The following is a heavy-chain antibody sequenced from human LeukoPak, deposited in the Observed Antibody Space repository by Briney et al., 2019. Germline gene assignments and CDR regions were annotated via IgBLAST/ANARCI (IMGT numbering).Heavy chain of an antibody. Sequence: SETLSLTCSVSGASIRSHYWSWIRQPAGKGLEWIGHIYISGSTNYNPPLKSRVTISVDTSKNQFSLKLSSLTAADTAVYYCARVHCIGHSCYVDYWGQGALVTVSS. CDR3: ARVHCIGHSCYVDY. V-gene: IGHV4-4*07. CDR2: IYISGST. J-gene: IGHJ4*02. D-gene: IGHD2-15*01. CDR1: GASIRSHY.